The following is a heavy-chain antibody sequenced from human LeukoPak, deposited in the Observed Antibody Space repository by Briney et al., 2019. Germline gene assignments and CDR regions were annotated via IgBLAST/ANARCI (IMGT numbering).Heavy chain of an antibody. CDR1: GGSISSYY. Sequence: SETLSLTCTVSGGSISSYYWSWIRQPPGKGLEWIGYIYYSGSTNYNPSLKSRVTISVDTSKNQFSLKLSSVTAADTAVYYCARLPRFGESLDYWGQGTLVTVSS. V-gene: IGHV4-59*08. J-gene: IGHJ4*02. D-gene: IGHD3-10*01. CDR2: IYYSGST. CDR3: ARLPRFGESLDY.